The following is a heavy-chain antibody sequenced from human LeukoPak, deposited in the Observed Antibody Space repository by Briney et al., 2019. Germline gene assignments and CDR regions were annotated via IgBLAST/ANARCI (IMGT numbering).Heavy chain of an antibody. D-gene: IGHD4-23*01. V-gene: IGHV3-23*01. CDR3: AKLLAHYGGDPPGWFDP. CDR1: GFTFSSYG. CDR2: ISGSGGST. Sequence: GGSLRLSCAASGFTFSSYGMSWVRQAPGKGLEWVSAISGSGGSTYYADSVKGRFTISRDNSKNTLYLQMNSLRAEDTAVYYCAKLLAHYGGDPPGWFDPWGQGTLVTVSS. J-gene: IGHJ5*02.